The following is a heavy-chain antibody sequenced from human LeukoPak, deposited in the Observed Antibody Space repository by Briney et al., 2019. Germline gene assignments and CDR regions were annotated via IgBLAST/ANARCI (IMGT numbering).Heavy chain of an antibody. CDR3: ARGFRGDNFDY. CDR1: GYSISSAYY. J-gene: IGHJ4*02. V-gene: IGHV4-38-2*02. D-gene: IGHD7-27*01. Sequence: ASETLSLTCSVSGYSISSAYYWGWIRQPPGKGLEWIGAMYHRGSTNYNPSLKSRVTISVDTSKNQFSLKLSSVTAADTAVYFCARGFRGDNFDYWGQGTLVTVSS. CDR2: MYHRGST.